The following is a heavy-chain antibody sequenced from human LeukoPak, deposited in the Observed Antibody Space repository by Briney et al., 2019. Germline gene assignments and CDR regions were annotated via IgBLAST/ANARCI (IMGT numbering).Heavy chain of an antibody. CDR1: GFTFSSYS. CDR3: AKDIYGDYSDYMDV. CDR2: ISSSSSYI. Sequence: PGGSLRLSCAASGFTFSSYSMNWVRQAPGKGLEWVSSISSSSSYIYYADSVKGRFTISRDNSKNSLYLQMNSLRTEDTALYYCAKDIYGDYSDYMDVWGKGTTVTVSS. J-gene: IGHJ6*03. D-gene: IGHD4-17*01. V-gene: IGHV3-21*04.